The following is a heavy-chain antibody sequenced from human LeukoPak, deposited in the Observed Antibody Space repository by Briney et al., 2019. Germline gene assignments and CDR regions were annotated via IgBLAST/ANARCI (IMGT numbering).Heavy chain of an antibody. V-gene: IGHV3-23*01. Sequence: GGSLRLSCAASGFTFTEYAMYWVRQAPGEGLDWVSTISILGDTYYPDSVKGRFTISRDNSKSTLYLQMNSLRVDDTAVYYCVKRGGGNNLFFDYWGQGIVITVSS. D-gene: IGHD1-20*01. CDR2: ISILGDT. CDR1: GFTFTEYA. CDR3: VKRGGGNNLFFDY. J-gene: IGHJ4*02.